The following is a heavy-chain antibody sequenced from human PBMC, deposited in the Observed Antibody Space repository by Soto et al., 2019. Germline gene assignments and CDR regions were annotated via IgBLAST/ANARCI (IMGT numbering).Heavy chain of an antibody. CDR1: GYTFTIYG. V-gene: IGHV1-18*01. D-gene: IGHD1-1*01. CDR2: ISGYNGNT. J-gene: IGHJ4*02. Sequence: ASVKVSCKASGYTFTIYGISWVRQAPGQGLEWMGWISGYNGNTNYAQKLQGRVTMTTDTSTSTAYMELRSLRSDDTAVYYCARGWGQLQRWLKPDYWGQGTLVTVSS. CDR3: ARGWGQLQRWLKPDY.